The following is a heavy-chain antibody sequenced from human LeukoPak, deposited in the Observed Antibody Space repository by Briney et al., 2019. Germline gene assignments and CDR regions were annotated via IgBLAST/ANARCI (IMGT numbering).Heavy chain of an antibody. Sequence: PGGSLRLSCATSGFTFSDHYMAWVRQAPGKGLEWLDRSRNRANDYTTEYAASVKGRFTISRDDSKKSLYLQMNSLKSEDTAVYYCARGKEEAGWRSLDPWGQGTLVTVSS. V-gene: IGHV3-72*01. CDR1: GFTFSDHY. D-gene: IGHD6-19*01. CDR3: ARGKEEAGWRSLDP. J-gene: IGHJ5*02. CDR2: SRNRANDYTT.